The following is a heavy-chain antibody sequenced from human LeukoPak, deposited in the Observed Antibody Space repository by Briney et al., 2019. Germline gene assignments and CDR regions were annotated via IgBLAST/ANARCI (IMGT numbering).Heavy chain of an antibody. V-gene: IGHV1-24*01. D-gene: IGHD3-22*01. CDR1: GYTLTELS. CDR2: FDPKDGNT. CDR3: ATTGYDSSGYYYSYYFDY. Sequence: ASVSLSCKVSGYTLTELSMHWVRQARGKGLEWMGGFDPKDGNTIYAQKFKGRVTMTEDTSTNTAYMELSSLRSEDTAVYYCATTGYDSSGYYYSYYFDYWGQGTLVTVSS. J-gene: IGHJ4*02.